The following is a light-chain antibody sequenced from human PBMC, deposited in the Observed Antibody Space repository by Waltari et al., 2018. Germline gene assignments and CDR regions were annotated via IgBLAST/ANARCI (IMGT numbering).Light chain of an antibody. V-gene: IGKV3D-11*01. Sequence: IVLTQSPATLSLSPGERATLSCRASQDIASFLAWYQQKPGQAPRLLIYDASIRATGVPARFSGSGPGRDFTLTISSLEPEDSAVYYCQQRSSSITFGGGTKGEIK. CDR1: QDIASF. CDR2: DAS. J-gene: IGKJ4*01. CDR3: QQRSSSIT.